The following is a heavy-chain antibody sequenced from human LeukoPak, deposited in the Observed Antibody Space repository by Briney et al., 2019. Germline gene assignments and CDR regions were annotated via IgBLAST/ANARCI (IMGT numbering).Heavy chain of an antibody. V-gene: IGHV1-69*04. J-gene: IGHJ4*02. CDR3: ARDGGIAAAGLDY. D-gene: IGHD6-13*01. Sequence: EASVKVSCKASGGTFSSYAISWVRQAPGQGLEWMGRIIPILGIANYAQKFQGRVTITADKSTSTAYMELSSLRSEDTAVYYCARDGGIAAAGLDYWGQGTLVTVSS. CDR1: GGTFSSYA. CDR2: IIPILGIA.